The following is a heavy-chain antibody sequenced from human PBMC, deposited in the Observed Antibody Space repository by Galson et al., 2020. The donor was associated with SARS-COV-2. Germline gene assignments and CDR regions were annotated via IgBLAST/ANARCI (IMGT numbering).Heavy chain of an antibody. CDR2: IYPGDSDT. Sequence: GESLKISCKGSGYSFTNYWIGWVRQMPGKGLEWMGIIYPGDSDTRYSPSFQGQVTISADKSITTAYLQWSSLKASDTAIYYCARSRDYGGYGYYFDYWGQGTLVTVSS. D-gene: IGHD4-17*01. CDR1: GYSFTNYW. V-gene: IGHV5-51*01. CDR3: ARSRDYGGYGYYFDY. J-gene: IGHJ4*02.